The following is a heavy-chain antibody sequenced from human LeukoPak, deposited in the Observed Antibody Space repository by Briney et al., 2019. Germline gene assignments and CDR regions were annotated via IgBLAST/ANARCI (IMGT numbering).Heavy chain of an antibody. V-gene: IGHV3-21*04. Sequence: GGSLRLSCAASGFTFSSYSMNWVRQAPGKGLEWVSSISSSSSYIYYADSVKGRFTISRDNSKNTLYLQMNSLRAEDTAVYYCAKNPGYNWNYGYSDYWGQGTLVTVSS. CDR1: GFTFSSYS. J-gene: IGHJ4*02. CDR2: ISSSSSYI. D-gene: IGHD1-7*01. CDR3: AKNPGYNWNYGYSDY.